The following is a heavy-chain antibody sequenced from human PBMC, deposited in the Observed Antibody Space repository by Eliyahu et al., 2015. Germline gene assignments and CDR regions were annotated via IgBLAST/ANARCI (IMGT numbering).Heavy chain of an antibody. D-gene: IGHD4-17*01. V-gene: IGHV3-48*01. Sequence: EVQLVESGGGLVQPGGSLRLSXAASGFFFSSYSMNWVRQAPGKGLEWVSYISTGGSTTYYADSVKGRFTISRDSAKSSLYLQMNSLRAEDTAVYYCARDLRYGDYEPACFDSWGQGTLVTVSS. CDR3: ARDLRYGDYEPACFDS. J-gene: IGHJ4*02. CDR1: GFFFSSYS. CDR2: ISTGGSTT.